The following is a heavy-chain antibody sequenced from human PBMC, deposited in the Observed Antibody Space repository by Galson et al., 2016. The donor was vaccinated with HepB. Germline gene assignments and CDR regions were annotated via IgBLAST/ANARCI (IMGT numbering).Heavy chain of an antibody. J-gene: IGHJ4*02. D-gene: IGHD1-1*01. CDR2: ISTRRTT. V-gene: IGHV3-23*01. CDR3: AKERLVRRIFYH. Sequence: SLRLSCAASGFVFSNFGLSWVRQAPGKGLGWVASISTRRTTYYSDSVQGRFTISRDNSNNTLYLQMNGLRAEDTAVYYCAKERLVRRIFYHWGQGTLLTVSS. CDR1: GFVFSNFG.